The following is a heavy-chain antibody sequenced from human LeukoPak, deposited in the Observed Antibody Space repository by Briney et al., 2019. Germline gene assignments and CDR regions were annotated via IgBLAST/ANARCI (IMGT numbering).Heavy chain of an antibody. V-gene: IGHV4-39*01. Sequence: SETLSLTCTVSGGSISSGGYYWSWIRQSPGKGLEWIGTIDYSGSTYYNPSLKSRITISVDTSRNQFSLELSSVTAADTAVYHCARDFGNYRVDYWGQGTLVTVSS. D-gene: IGHD4-11*01. J-gene: IGHJ4*02. CDR2: IDYSGST. CDR1: GGSISSGGYY. CDR3: ARDFGNYRVDY.